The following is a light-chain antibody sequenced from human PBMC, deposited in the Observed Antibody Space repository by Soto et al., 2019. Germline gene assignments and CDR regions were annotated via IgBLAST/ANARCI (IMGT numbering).Light chain of an antibody. CDR1: QGISVY. V-gene: IGKV1-27*01. CDR2: AAS. Sequence: DIQVTQSPSSLSASVGDRVTITCRASQGISVYLAWYQQKPGRVPKLLIHAASTLQSGVPSRFSGSGSGTDFTLTISSLQPEDVATYYCHKYNSVPFTFGPGTKVDI. CDR3: HKYNSVPFT. J-gene: IGKJ3*01.